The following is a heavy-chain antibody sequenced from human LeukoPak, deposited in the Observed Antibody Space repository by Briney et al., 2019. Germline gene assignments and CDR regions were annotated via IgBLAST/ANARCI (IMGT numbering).Heavy chain of an antibody. CDR2: IRSKAFGGTT. CDR1: GLPFGDYG. J-gene: IGHJ4*02. D-gene: IGHD3-22*01. CDR3: ATTMIITGYFDY. V-gene: IGHV3-49*04. Sequence: PGGSLRLSCRGSGLPFGDYGMSWVRQAPGKGLEWVSFIRSKAFGGTTEYAASAKGRFTISRDDSKSIAYLQMNSLRIEDTAVYYCATTMIITGYFDYWGQGILVTDSS.